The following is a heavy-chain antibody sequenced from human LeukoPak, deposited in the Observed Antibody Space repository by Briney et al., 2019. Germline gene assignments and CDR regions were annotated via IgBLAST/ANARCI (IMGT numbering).Heavy chain of an antibody. CDR3: ARVLPVYGYYVSPFDY. CDR1: GSTFTGYY. Sequence: ASVKVSRKASGSTFTGYYMHWERHAPGPGLEWMGWINPNSGGTNYAQKLQGRVTMTRDTSISTAYMELSRLRSDDTAVYYCARVLPVYGYYVSPFDYWGQGTLVTVSS. D-gene: IGHD4-17*01. V-gene: IGHV1-2*02. J-gene: IGHJ4*02. CDR2: INPNSGGT.